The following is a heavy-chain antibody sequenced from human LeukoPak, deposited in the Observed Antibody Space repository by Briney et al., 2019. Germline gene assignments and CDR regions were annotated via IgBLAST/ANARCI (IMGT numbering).Heavy chain of an antibody. CDR3: ARGAPASAGRWFDP. D-gene: IGHD6-13*01. CDR1: GDSVSSNKAA. CDR2: TYYRSKWYN. Sequence: SQTLSLTCAISGDSVSSNKAAWSWIRHSPSRGLEWLGRTYYRSKWYNEYGVSVQSRITINPDTSKNQFSLQLNSVTPEGTAVYYCARGAPASAGRWFDPWGHGTLVTVSS. J-gene: IGHJ5*02. V-gene: IGHV6-1*01.